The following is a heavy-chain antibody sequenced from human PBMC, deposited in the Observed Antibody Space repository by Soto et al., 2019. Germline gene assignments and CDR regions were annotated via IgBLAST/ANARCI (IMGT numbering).Heavy chain of an antibody. J-gene: IGHJ4*02. D-gene: IGHD3-10*01. V-gene: IGHV3-30*03. CDR3: ATLWGYRVLWFGELPDFDY. CDR2: ISYDGSNK. CDR1: GFTFSSYG. Sequence: QVQLVESGGGVVQPGRSLRLSCAASGFTFSSYGMHWVRQAPGKGLEWVAVISYDGSNKYYADSVKGRFTISRDNSKNTLYLQMNSLGAEDTAVYYCATLWGYRVLWFGELPDFDYWGQGTLVTVSS.